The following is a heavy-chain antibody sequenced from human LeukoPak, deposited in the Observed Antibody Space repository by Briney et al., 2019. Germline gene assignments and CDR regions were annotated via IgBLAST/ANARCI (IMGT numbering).Heavy chain of an antibody. CDR1: GFTFSSYA. J-gene: IGHJ5*02. D-gene: IGHD6-13*01. V-gene: IGHV3-23*01. CDR3: AKGRSTGWYAEET. Sequence: PGGSLRLSCAASGFTFSSYAMTWVRQAPGKGLEWVSGISGSGGSTHYADSVKGRFTISRDNSKNTLYLQMNSLRAEDTALYYCAKGRSTGWYAEETWGQGTLVTVSS. CDR2: ISGSGGST.